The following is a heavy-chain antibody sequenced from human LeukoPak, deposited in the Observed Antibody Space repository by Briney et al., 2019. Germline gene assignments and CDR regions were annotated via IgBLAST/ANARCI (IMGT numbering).Heavy chain of an antibody. V-gene: IGHV3-30-3*01. J-gene: IGHJ6*02. CDR2: ISYDGSNK. CDR3: ARGVGPHYYYGMDV. D-gene: IGHD1-26*01. Sequence: GRSLRLSCAASGFTFSSYAMLWVRQAPGKGLEWVAVISYDGSNKYYADSVKGRFTISRDNSKNTLYLQMNSLRAEDTAVYYCARGVGPHYYYGMDVWGQGTTVTVSS. CDR1: GFTFSSYA.